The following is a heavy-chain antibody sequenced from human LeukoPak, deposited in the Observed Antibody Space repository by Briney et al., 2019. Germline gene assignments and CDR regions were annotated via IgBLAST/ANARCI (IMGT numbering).Heavy chain of an antibody. D-gene: IGHD4-17*01. CDR1: GFTFSRYW. V-gene: IGHV3-7*01. J-gene: IGHJ4*02. CDR2: INQDGSEK. CDR3: ARDLAVTTGYFDY. Sequence: GGSLRLSCAASGFTFSRYWMSWVRQAPGKGLEWVANINQDGSEKYYVDSVKGRFTISRDSAKKSLYLQMNSLRAEDTAVYYCARDLAVTTGYFDYWGQGTLVTVSS.